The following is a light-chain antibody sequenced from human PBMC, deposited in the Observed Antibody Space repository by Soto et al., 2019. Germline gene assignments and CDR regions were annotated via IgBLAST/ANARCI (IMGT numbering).Light chain of an antibody. V-gene: IGLV2-14*03. CDR2: DVN. CDR1: RSDVGGYNY. CDR3: SSYTRSATYV. J-gene: IGLJ1*01. Sequence: QSALTQPASVSGSPGQSITISCTGTRSDVGGYNYVSWYQQHPGKAPKLMIYDVNNRPSGVSSRFSGSKSGNTASLTISGLQAEDEADYYCSSYTRSATYVFATGTKVTVL.